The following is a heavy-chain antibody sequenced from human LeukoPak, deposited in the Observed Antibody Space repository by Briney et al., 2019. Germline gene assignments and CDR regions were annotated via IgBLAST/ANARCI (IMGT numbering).Heavy chain of an antibody. J-gene: IGHJ4*02. V-gene: IGHV4-59*12. CDR2: IYYSGST. Sequence: SETLSLTCTVSGGSISSYYWSWIRQPPGKGLEWIGYIYYSGSTNYNPSLKSRVTISVDTPKNQFSLKLSSATAADTAVYYCASFVVVPAALDYWGQGTLVTVSS. CDR1: GGSISSYY. D-gene: IGHD2-2*01. CDR3: ASFVVVPAALDY.